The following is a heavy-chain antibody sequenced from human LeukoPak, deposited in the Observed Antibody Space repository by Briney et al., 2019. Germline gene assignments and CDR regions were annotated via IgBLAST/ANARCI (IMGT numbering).Heavy chain of an antibody. CDR1: GFTLSSHS. CDR3: ARGTVAGKAPY. Sequence: GGSLRLSCAASGFTLSSHSMNWVRQAPGKGLEWASYISSSGSTIYYADSVKGRFSISRDNAKNSLHLQMNSLRAEDTAVYYCARGTVAGKAPYWGQGTLVTVSS. CDR2: ISSSGSTI. J-gene: IGHJ4*02. D-gene: IGHD6-19*01. V-gene: IGHV3-48*01.